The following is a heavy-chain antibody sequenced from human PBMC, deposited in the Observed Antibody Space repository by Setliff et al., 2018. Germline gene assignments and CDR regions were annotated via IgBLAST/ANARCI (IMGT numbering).Heavy chain of an antibody. D-gene: IGHD2-15*01. Sequence: PGESLKISCKGSGYTFTNYWIAWVRQMPGKGLEYMGIIYPADSDTTYSPSFQGQVTISADKSTNTAHLQWSRLKASDTAMYYCARVGTAGGYYFDFWGQGALVTVSS. CDR2: IYPADSDT. CDR3: ARVGTAGGYYFDF. CDR1: GYTFTNYW. J-gene: IGHJ4*02. V-gene: IGHV5-51*01.